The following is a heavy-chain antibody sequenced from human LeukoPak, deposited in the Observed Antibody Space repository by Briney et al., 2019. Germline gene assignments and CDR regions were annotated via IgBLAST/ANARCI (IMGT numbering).Heavy chain of an antibody. CDR2: MNPNSGNT. D-gene: IGHD3-22*01. CDR1: GYTFTGYY. J-gene: IGHJ6*03. CDR3: ARGYYYDSSGPRYMDV. Sequence: ASVKVSCKASGYTFTGYYMHWVRQATGQGLEWMGWMNPNSGNTGYAQKFQGRVTMTRNTSISTAYMELSSLRSEDTAVYYCARGYYYDSSGPRYMDVWGKGTTVTISS. V-gene: IGHV1-8*02.